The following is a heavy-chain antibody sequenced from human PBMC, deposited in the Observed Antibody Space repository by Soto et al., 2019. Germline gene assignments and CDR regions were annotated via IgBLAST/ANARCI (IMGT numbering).Heavy chain of an antibody. CDR1: GYSFTSYW. D-gene: IGHD2-21*02. Sequence: GESLKISCKGSGYSFTSYWIGWVRQMPGKGLEWMGIIYPGDSDTRYSPSFQGQVTISADKSISTAYLQWSSLKASDTAMYYCARHIPVATAPWDDAFDIWGQGTMVTVSS. J-gene: IGHJ3*02. CDR2: IYPGDSDT. CDR3: ARHIPVATAPWDDAFDI. V-gene: IGHV5-51*01.